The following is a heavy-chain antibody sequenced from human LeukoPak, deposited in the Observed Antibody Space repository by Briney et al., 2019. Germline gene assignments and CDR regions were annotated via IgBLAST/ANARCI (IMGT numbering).Heavy chain of an antibody. CDR3: ARGDTAMVIGYYYYGMDV. CDR2: ISSSSSYI. J-gene: IGHJ6*02. V-gene: IGHV3-21*01. Sequence: GGSLRLSCAAPGFTFSSYSMNWVRQAPGKGLEWVSSISSSSSYIYYADSVKGRFTISRDNAKNSLYLQMNSLRAEDTAVYYCARGDTAMVIGYYYYGMDVWGQGTTVTVSS. CDR1: GFTFSSYS. D-gene: IGHD5-18*01.